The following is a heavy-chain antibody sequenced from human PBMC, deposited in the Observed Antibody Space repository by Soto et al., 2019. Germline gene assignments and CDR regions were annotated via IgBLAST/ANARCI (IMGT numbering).Heavy chain of an antibody. CDR2: IYYSGST. CDR1: GGSISSYY. CDR3: ASFSTNTKANWFDP. J-gene: IGHJ5*02. V-gene: IGHV4-59*08. Sequence: QVQLQESGPGLVKPSETLSLTCTVSGGSISSYYWSWIRQPPGKGLEWIGYIYYSGSTNYNPSLQSRVTISVDTSKNQFSLKLSSVTAADTAVYYCASFSTNTKANWFDPWGQGTLVTVSS. D-gene: IGHD2-8*01.